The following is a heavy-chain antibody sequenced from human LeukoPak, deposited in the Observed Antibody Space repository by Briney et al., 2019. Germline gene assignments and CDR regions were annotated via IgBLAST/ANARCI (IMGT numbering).Heavy chain of an antibody. CDR1: GGTFSSYA. CDR2: IIPIFGTA. Sequence: SVKVSCKASGGTFSSYAISWVRQAPGQGLEWMGGIIPIFGTANYAQKFQGRVTMTTDTSTSTAYMELRSLRSDDTAVYYCARDGANYDILTGYYLPLGYWGQGTLVTVSS. CDR3: ARDGANYDILTGYYLPLGY. D-gene: IGHD3-9*01. J-gene: IGHJ4*02. V-gene: IGHV1-69*05.